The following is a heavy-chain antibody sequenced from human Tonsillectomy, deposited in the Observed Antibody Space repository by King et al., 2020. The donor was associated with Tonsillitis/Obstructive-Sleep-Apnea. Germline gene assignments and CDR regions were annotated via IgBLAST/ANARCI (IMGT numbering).Heavy chain of an antibody. CDR3: ARTSPAGAYSYYHMAV. J-gene: IGHJ6*03. D-gene: IGHD1-26*01. V-gene: IGHV1-18*01. CDR1: GYTFISYG. Sequence: QLVQSGTEVKKPGASVKVSCKASGYTFISYGISWVRQAPGQGLEWMGWINAYNGNTKYAQKFQGRVTMTTDTSTRTANMELRSLRSDDTAVYYCARTSPAGAYSYYHMAVWGKGTTVTVSS. CDR2: INAYNGNT.